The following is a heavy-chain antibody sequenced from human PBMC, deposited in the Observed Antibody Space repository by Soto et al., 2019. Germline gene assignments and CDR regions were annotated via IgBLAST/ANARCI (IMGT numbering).Heavy chain of an antibody. CDR2: VYWDDDK. CDR1: GFSLNSRGVG. D-gene: IGHD3-9*01. J-gene: IGHJ4*02. Sequence: QITLRESGPALVKPTQTLTLTCTFSGFSLNSRGVGVGWVRQPPGKALEWLAIVYWDDDKRYPSSLRSRLSIREDTPNNQVVLTLTNTDPVDTATYYCVHRGPVDETGMGFDFWGQGSVVTVSS. V-gene: IGHV2-5*02. CDR3: VHRGPVDETGMGFDF.